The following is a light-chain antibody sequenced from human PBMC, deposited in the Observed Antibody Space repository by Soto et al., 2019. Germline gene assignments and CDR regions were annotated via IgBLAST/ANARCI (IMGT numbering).Light chain of an antibody. J-gene: IGKJ4*01. CDR1: QTLLHSTGKTY. Sequence: DIVLTQSPRALSVTPGQAGSISCKSSQTLLHSTGKTYLYWYLQKPGQSPQLLIYELSTRFSGVPDRFSGSGSGTDFTLKISRVEAEDVGIYYCMQSIQLPLTFGGGTKVDIK. CDR2: ELS. CDR3: MQSIQLPLT. V-gene: IGKV2D-29*02.